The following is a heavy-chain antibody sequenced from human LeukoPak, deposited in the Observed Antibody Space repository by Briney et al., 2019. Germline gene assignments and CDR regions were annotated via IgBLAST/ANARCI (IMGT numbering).Heavy chain of an antibody. V-gene: IGHV3-23*01. Sequence: PGGSLRLSCAASGFTFSSYAMSWVRQAPGKGLEWDSAISGSGGSTYYADSVKGRFTISRDNSKNTLYLQMNSLRAEDTAGYYCAKFTGYSSGWYEDPYYFDYWGQGTLVTVSS. D-gene: IGHD6-19*01. CDR2: ISGSGGST. CDR1: GFTFSSYA. CDR3: AKFTGYSSGWYEDPYYFDY. J-gene: IGHJ4*02.